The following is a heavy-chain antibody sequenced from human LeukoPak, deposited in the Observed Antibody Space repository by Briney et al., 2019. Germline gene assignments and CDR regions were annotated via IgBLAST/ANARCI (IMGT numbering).Heavy chain of an antibody. V-gene: IGHV1-2*02. CDR1: GYTFTGYY. J-gene: IGHJ3*02. CDR2: INPNSGGT. D-gene: IGHD3-3*01. Sequence: ASVKVSCKASGYTFTGYYMHWVRQAPGQGLEWMGWINPNSGGTNYAQKFQGRVTMTRDTSISTAYMELSRLRFDDTVVYYCARGPRITIFGVVMANDAFDIWGQGTMVTVSS. CDR3: ARGPRITIFGVVMANDAFDI.